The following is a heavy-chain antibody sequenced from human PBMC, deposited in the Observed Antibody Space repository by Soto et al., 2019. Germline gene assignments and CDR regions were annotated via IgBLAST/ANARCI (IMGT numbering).Heavy chain of an antibody. D-gene: IGHD3-22*01. Sequence: PSETLSLTCAVSGFSISSGYFWGWIRQPPGKGPEWLGSIYHSGTTYYNPSVKGRVTISVDTSKNQFSLKMSSVTVADTAVYYCARDSSGYYWFDPWGQGTLVTVSS. CDR1: GFSISSGYF. V-gene: IGHV4-38-2*02. CDR3: ARDSSGYYWFDP. CDR2: IYHSGTT. J-gene: IGHJ5*02.